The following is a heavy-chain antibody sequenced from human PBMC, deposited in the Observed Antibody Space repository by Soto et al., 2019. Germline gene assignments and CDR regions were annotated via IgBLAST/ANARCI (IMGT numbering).Heavy chain of an antibody. V-gene: IGHV3-30*18. CDR2: ISYDGSNK. J-gene: IGHJ4*02. Sequence: GGSLRLSCAASEFTFSKHGMHWVRQAPGKGLECVAVISYDGSNKYYGDSVKDRFTISRDNSKNTLYLHMNSLRPEDTAVYFCAKGPPLLMVYPVLDSWGQGTLVTVYS. CDR1: EFTFSKHG. CDR3: AKGPPLLMVYPVLDS. D-gene: IGHD2-8*01.